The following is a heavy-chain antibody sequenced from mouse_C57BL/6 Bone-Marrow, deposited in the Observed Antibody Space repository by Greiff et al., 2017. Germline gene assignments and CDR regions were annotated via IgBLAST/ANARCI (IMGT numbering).Heavy chain of an antibody. CDR2: IDPSDSYT. Sequence: QVQLQQPGAELVMPGASVKLSCKASGYTFTSYWMHWVKQRPGQGLEWIGEIDPSDSYTNYNQKFKGKSTLTVDKSSSPAYMQLSSLTSEDSAVYYCASVWLRRGAWFAYWGQGTLVTVSA. CDR3: ASVWLRRGAWFAY. J-gene: IGHJ3*01. V-gene: IGHV1-69*01. CDR1: GYTFTSYW. D-gene: IGHD2-2*01.